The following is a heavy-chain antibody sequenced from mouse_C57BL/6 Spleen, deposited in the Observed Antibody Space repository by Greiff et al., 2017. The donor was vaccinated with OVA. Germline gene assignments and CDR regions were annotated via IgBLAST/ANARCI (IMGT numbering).Heavy chain of an antibody. J-gene: IGHJ1*03. CDR2: IYPSDSET. CDR1: GYTFTSYW. V-gene: IGHV1-61*01. D-gene: IGHD4-1*02. Sequence: QVQLQQSGAELVRPGSSVKLSCKASGYTFTSYWMDWVKQRPGQGLEWIGNIYPSDSETHYNQKFKDKATLTVDKSSSTAYMQLSSLTSEDSAVYYCARSPTGYFDVWGTGTTVTVSS. CDR3: ARSPTGYFDV.